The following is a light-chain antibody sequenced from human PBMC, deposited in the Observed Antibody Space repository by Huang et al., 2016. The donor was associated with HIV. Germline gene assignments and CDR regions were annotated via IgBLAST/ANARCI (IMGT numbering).Light chain of an antibody. V-gene: IGKV3-15*01. CDR2: GAS. CDR1: ESVSSS. Sequence: EIVMTQSPATLSVSPGERVILACRASESVSSSLAWYQQKPGQDPRLLIYGASTSASGVPPRFSGSGSGTEFTLTISSLQSADFAVYYCQQYNNWPPLLTFGGGTKVGIK. J-gene: IGKJ4*01. CDR3: QQYNNWPPLLT.